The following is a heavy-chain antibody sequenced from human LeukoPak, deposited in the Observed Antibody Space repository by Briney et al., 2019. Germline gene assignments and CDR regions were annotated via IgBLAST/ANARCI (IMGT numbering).Heavy chain of an antibody. CDR3: AKEGPRYSGYAVWCYMDV. V-gene: IGHV4-59*01. CDR1: GGSIRSYY. CDR2: IYYSGST. D-gene: IGHD5-12*01. J-gene: IGHJ6*03. Sequence: SETLSLTCTVSGGSIRSYYWSWIRQPPGKGLEWIAYIYYSGSTNYNPSLKSRVTISVDTSKNQFSLKLSSVTAADTAVYYCAKEGPRYSGYAVWCYMDVWGKGTTVTVSS.